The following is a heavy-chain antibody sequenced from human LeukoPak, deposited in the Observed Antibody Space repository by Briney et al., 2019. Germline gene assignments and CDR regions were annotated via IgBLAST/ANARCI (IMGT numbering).Heavy chain of an antibody. D-gene: IGHD3-22*01. Sequence: PSETLSLTCTVSGGSISSYYWSWIRQPPGKGLEWIGYIYYSGSTNYNPSLKSRVTISVDTSKNQFSLKLSSVTAADTAVYYCAKSRGYYYESSGYSLDYWGQGTLVTVSS. CDR3: AKSRGYYYESSGYSLDY. V-gene: IGHV4-59*01. CDR2: IYYSGST. CDR1: GGSISSYY. J-gene: IGHJ4*02.